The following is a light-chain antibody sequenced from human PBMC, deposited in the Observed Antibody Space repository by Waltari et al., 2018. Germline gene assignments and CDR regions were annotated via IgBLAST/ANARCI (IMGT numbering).Light chain of an antibody. V-gene: IGKV2-30*02. CDR3: MQAKFWPWT. Sequence: VMTQSPLTLPVTLGQPATISCRYAQGLVHTDGSTYVSWYQQRPGQSPRRLIYQVSKRDSGVPDRFRGSGSGTDFTLEISRVEADDVGFYYCMQAKFWPWTFGQGTEVEIK. CDR2: QVS. J-gene: IGKJ1*01. CDR1: QGLVHTDGSTY.